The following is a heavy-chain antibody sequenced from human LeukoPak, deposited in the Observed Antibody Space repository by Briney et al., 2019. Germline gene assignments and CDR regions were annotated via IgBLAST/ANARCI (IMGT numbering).Heavy chain of an antibody. V-gene: IGHV1-69*01. CDR2: IIPIFGTA. CDR1: GGTFSSYA. D-gene: IGHD1-26*01. Sequence: SVKVSCKASGGTFSSYAISWVRQAPGQGLEWMGGIIPIFGTANYAQKFQGRVTITADESTSTACMELSSLRSEDTAVYYCATASGGVVGAVDAFDIWGQGTMVTVSS. CDR3: ATASGGVVGAVDAFDI. J-gene: IGHJ3*02.